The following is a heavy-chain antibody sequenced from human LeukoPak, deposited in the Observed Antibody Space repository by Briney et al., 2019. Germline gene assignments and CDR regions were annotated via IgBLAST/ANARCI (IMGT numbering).Heavy chain of an antibody. CDR1: GGSFSGYY. J-gene: IGHJ3*02. V-gene: IGHV4-34*01. CDR3: ARVRWVVPAARGAFDI. D-gene: IGHD2-2*01. CDR2: INHSGST. Sequence: SETLSLTGAVYGGSFSGYYWSWIRQPPGKGLEWIGEINHSGSTNYNPSLKSRVTISVDTSKNQFSLKLSSVTAADTAVYYCARVRWVVPAARGAFDIWGQGTMVTVSS.